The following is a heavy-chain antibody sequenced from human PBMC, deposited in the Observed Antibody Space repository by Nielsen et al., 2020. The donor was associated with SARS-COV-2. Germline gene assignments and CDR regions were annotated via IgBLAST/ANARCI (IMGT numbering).Heavy chain of an antibody. D-gene: IGHD3-3*01. J-gene: IGHJ6*03. CDR1: GLTFSSTW. Sequence: GGSLRLSCSASGLTFSSTWMDWVRKAPGQGLVWVSRINPSGSGTTYADFVKGRFAVSRDNAENTVVLQMHSLRVEDTAVYFCAGGADFWTGTQKYYMDVWGKGTTVTVSS. V-gene: IGHV3-74*01. CDR2: INPSGSGT. CDR3: AGGADFWTGTQKYYMDV.